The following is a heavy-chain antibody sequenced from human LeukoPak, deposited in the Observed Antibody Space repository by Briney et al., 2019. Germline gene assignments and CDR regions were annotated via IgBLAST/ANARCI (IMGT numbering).Heavy chain of an antibody. CDR1: GFTFSSYW. D-gene: IGHD2-21*02. J-gene: IGHJ4*02. Sequence: GGSLRLSCAASGFTFSSYWMSWVRQPPGKGLEWVANIKQDGSEKYYVDSVKGRFTISRDNAKNSLYLQMNSLRAEDTAVYYCARDLVTAGPPSPFDYWGQGTLVTVSS. V-gene: IGHV3-7*01. CDR2: IKQDGSEK. CDR3: ARDLVTAGPPSPFDY.